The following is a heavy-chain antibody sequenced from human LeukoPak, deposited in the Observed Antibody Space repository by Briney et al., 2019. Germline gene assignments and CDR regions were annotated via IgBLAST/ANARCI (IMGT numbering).Heavy chain of an antibody. V-gene: IGHV1-69*05. Sequence: ASVKVSFKASGGTFSSYAISWVRQAPGQGLEWMGRIITIFGTANYAQTFQGRVTSTTDESTSTAYEELSSLRSEDTAVYYCARILTGYLDYWGQGTLVTVSS. CDR1: GGTFSSYA. J-gene: IGHJ4*02. CDR3: ARILTGYLDY. D-gene: IGHD2-8*01. CDR2: IITIFGTA.